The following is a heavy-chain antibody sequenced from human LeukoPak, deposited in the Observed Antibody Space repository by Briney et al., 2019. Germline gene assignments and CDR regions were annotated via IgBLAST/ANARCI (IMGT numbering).Heavy chain of an antibody. Sequence: PSETLSLTCTVSGGSISSSSYYWGWIRQPPGKGLGWIGSIYYSGSTYYNPSLKSRVTISVDTSKNQFSLKLSSVTAADTAVYYCARVAGYDFWSGYSHFDYWGQGTLVTVSS. CDR1: GGSISSSSYY. D-gene: IGHD3-3*01. J-gene: IGHJ4*02. V-gene: IGHV4-39*07. CDR2: IYYSGST. CDR3: ARVAGYDFWSGYSHFDY.